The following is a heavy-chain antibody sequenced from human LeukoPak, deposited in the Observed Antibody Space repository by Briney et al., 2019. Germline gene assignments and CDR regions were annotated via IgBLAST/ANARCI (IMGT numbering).Heavy chain of an antibody. CDR1: GYTFTSYD. Sequence: ASVKVSCKTSGYTFTSYDFSWVRQATGQGLEWMGWMSPNSGNTGYAQKFQGRVTMTRNTSISTAYLELSSLTSEDTAVYYCARGFSTGFFYYAMDVWGQGTTVTVSS. CDR2: MSPNSGNT. CDR3: ARGFSTGFFYYAMDV. D-gene: IGHD3-9*01. J-gene: IGHJ6*02. V-gene: IGHV1-8*01.